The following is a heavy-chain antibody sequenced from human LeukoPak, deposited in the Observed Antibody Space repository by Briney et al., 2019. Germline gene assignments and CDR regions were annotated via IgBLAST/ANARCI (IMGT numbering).Heavy chain of an antibody. V-gene: IGHV4-4*07. D-gene: IGHD3-10*01. CDR3: ARDRLTMVRGVILWFDP. J-gene: IGHJ5*02. CDR2: IYTSGST. CDR1: GGSISSYY. Sequence: SETLSLTCTVSGGSISSYYWSWIRQPAGKGLEWIGRIYTSGSTNYNPSLKSRDTMSVDTSKNQFSLKLSSVTAADTAVYYCARDRLTMVRGVILWFDPWGQGTLVTVSS.